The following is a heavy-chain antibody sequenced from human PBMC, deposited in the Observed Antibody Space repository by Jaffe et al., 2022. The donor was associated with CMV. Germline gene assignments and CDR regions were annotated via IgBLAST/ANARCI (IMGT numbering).Heavy chain of an antibody. Sequence: EVQLLESGGGLVQPGGSLRLSCAASGFTFSSYAMSWVRQAPGKGLEWVSAISGSGGSTYYADSVKGRFTISRDNSKNTLYLQMNSLRAEDTAVYYCAKIGASVGYCSGGSCPDGFYFDYWGQGTLVTVSS. D-gene: IGHD2-15*01. CDR1: GFTFSSYA. V-gene: IGHV3-23*01. CDR3: AKIGASVGYCSGGSCPDGFYFDY. J-gene: IGHJ4*02. CDR2: ISGSGGST.